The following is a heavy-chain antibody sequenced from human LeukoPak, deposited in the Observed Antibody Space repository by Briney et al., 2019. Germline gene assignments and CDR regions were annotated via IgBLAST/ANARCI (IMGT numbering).Heavy chain of an antibody. V-gene: IGHV3-30*04. CDR3: ARNPPYSSYDY. D-gene: IGHD6-13*01. Sequence: PGGSLRLSCAASGFTFSSYAMHWVRQAPGKGLEWVAVISYDGSNKYYADSVKGRFTISRDNSKNTLYLQMNSLRAEDTAVYYRARNPPYSSYDYWGQGTLVTVSS. CDR1: GFTFSSYA. J-gene: IGHJ4*02. CDR2: ISYDGSNK.